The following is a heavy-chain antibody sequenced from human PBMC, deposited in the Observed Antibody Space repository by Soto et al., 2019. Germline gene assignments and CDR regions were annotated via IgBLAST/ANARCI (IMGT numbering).Heavy chain of an antibody. D-gene: IGHD4-17*01. V-gene: IGHV3-23*01. CDR2: ISGIGRST. CDR3: AKEAYCDYLFDY. CDR1: GFTLSSYA. J-gene: IGHJ4*02. Sequence: GGSLRLSCAASGFTLSSYAMSWVRQAPGKGLEWVSGISGIGRSTYYADSVKGRFSISRDNSKNTLYLQVNSLRADDTAVYYFAKEAYCDYLFDYWGQGSLVTVSS.